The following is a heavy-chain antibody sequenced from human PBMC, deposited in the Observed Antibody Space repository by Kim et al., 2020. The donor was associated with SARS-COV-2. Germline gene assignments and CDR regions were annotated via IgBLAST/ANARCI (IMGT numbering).Heavy chain of an antibody. CDR2: SHYSGVT. Sequence: SETLSLTCTVSGGFMSSDFLTWIRQPPGKGLEWIGYSHYSGVTNYNPSLRSRVTMSADKANNQFSLRLTSVTAADTAVYYCARRYSSGWPLYNWGPGTLV. CDR3: ARRYSSGWPLYN. J-gene: IGHJ4*02. V-gene: IGHV4-59*08. D-gene: IGHD6-19*01. CDR1: GGFMSSDF.